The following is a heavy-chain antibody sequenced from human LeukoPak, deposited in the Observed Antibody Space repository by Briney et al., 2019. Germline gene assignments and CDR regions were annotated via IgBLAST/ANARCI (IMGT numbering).Heavy chain of an antibody. J-gene: IGHJ4*02. Sequence: GGSLRLSCAASGFTFSGSAMHWVRQASGKGLEWVGRIRSKANSYATAYAASVKGRFTISRDDSKNTAYLQMNSLKTEDTAVYYCTSTPRFIAVAGIDYWGQGTLVTVSS. CDR3: TSTPRFIAVAGIDY. CDR1: GFTFSGSA. CDR2: IRSKANSYAT. V-gene: IGHV3-73*01. D-gene: IGHD6-19*01.